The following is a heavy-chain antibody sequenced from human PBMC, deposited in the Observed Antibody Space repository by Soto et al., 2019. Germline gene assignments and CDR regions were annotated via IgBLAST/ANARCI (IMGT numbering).Heavy chain of an antibody. CDR2: FDPEDGET. Sequence: GASVKVSCKVSGYTLTELSMHWVRQAPGKGLEWMGGFDPEDGETIYAQKFQGRVTMTEDTSTDTAYMELSSLRSEDTAVYYCATDLRTYYDFWSGYYHPRTYYYYYGMDVWGQGTTVTVSS. CDR1: GYTLTELS. V-gene: IGHV1-24*01. CDR3: ATDLRTYYDFWSGYYHPRTYYYYYGMDV. J-gene: IGHJ6*02. D-gene: IGHD3-3*01.